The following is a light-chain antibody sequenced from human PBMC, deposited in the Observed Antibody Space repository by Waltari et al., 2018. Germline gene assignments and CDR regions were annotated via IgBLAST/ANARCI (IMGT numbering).Light chain of an antibody. CDR3: SAFAGSNNFGV. V-gene: IGLV2-8*01. CDR2: DVN. J-gene: IGLJ3*02. CDR1: SRDIGGGTF. Sequence: QSALTQPPPASGSPGQSFTISCTGTSRDIGGGTFVSWYQQRPGKAPRFLIYDVNKRPSGVSDRFSGSKSGNTASLTVSGLQPDDEATYYCSAFAGSNNFGVFGGGTKLTVL.